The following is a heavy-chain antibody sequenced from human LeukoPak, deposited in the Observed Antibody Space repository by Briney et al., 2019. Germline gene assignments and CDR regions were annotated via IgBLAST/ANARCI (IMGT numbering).Heavy chain of an antibody. Sequence: SETLSLTCAVYGGSFSGDFWSWIRQSPGKGLEWIGEINHGGSTTYNPSLQSRVTMSVDTSTNQISLKMTSVTAADTAVYYCARAIRVAIFDYWGQGTLVTVSS. CDR2: INHGGST. CDR3: ARAIRVAIFDY. J-gene: IGHJ4*02. D-gene: IGHD2-21*01. V-gene: IGHV4-34*01. CDR1: GGSFSGDF.